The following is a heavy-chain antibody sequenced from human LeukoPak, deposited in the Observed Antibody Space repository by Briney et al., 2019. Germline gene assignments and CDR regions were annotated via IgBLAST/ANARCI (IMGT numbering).Heavy chain of an antibody. V-gene: IGHV4-4*02. D-gene: IGHD3-10*01. CDR1: GGSISSSNW. J-gene: IGHJ4*02. Sequence: PSETLSLTWAVSGGSISSSNWWSWVRQPPGKGLEWIGEIYHSGSTNYNPSLKSRVTISVDKSKNQFSLKLSSVTAADTAVYYCARARVAGSSGLDYWGQGTLVTVSS. CDR3: ARARVAGSSGLDY. CDR2: IYHSGST.